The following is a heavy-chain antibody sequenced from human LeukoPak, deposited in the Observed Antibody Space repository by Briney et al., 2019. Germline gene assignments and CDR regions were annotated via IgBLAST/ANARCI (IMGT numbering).Heavy chain of an antibody. CDR2: ISSSSSTI. D-gene: IGHD3-22*01. CDR3: ARGAYYYED. Sequence: GGSLRLSCAASGFTFSSHSMSWVRQAPGKGLEWVSYISSSSSTIYYADSVKGRFTISRDNAKNSLYLQMNSLRAEDTAVYYCARGAYYYEDWGQGTLVTVSS. V-gene: IGHV3-48*01. J-gene: IGHJ4*02. CDR1: GFTFSSHS.